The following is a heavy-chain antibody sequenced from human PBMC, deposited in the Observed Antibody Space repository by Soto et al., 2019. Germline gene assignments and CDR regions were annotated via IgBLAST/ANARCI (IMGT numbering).Heavy chain of an antibody. CDR3: ARLSRTVNY. D-gene: IGHD3-16*02. J-gene: IGHJ4*02. V-gene: IGHV4-61*08. CDR1: GGSINSGDYY. Sequence: LSLTCTVSGGSINSGDYYWSWIRQPPGKGLEWIGYIYYSGSTNYNPSLKSRVTISVDTSKSKFTLTLSAATAADTAVYYCARLSRTVNYWGPGNLVTVSS. CDR2: IYYSGST.